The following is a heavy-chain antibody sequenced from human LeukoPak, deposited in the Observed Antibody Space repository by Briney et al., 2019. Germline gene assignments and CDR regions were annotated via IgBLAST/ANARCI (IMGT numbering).Heavy chain of an antibody. Sequence: PGGSLRLSCAASGFTFSNAWMSWVRQAPGKGLEWVGRIKSKTDGGTTDYAAPVKGRFTISRDDSKNTLYLQMNSLKTEDTAVYYCTTDERDLGAFDIWGQGTMVTVSS. CDR1: GFTFSNAW. D-gene: IGHD3-10*01. V-gene: IGHV3-15*01. CDR3: TTDERDLGAFDI. CDR2: IKSKTDGGTT. J-gene: IGHJ3*02.